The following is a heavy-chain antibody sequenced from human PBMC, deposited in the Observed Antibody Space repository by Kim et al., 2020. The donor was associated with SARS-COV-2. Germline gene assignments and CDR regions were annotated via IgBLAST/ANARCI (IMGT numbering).Heavy chain of an antibody. V-gene: IGHV3-33*03. CDR3: EKVDSSGYFDY. Sequence: YYPDSVEGRFTISRAESERTLYLQLDSLIAEDTALYYCEKVDSSGYFDYWGQGTLVIVSS. J-gene: IGHJ4*02. D-gene: IGHD3-22*01.